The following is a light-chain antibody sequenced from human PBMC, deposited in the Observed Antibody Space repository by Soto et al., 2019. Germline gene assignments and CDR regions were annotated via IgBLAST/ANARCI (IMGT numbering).Light chain of an antibody. J-gene: IGKJ5*01. CDR2: KAS. V-gene: IGKV1-5*03. Sequence: DIQMTQSPSTLSASVGDRVTITCRASQSIGSWLAWYQEKPGRAPKLLVYKASTLQSGVPSRFSGSGSETDFSLTITSLQPDDFATYYCQQFNSELGITVGQGTRLEIK. CDR1: QSIGSW. CDR3: QQFNSELGIT.